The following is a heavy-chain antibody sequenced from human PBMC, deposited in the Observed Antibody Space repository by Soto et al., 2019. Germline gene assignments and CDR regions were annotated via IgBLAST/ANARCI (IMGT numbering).Heavy chain of an antibody. CDR1: GFTFSSYG. Sequence: PGGSLRLSCAASGFTFSSYGMHWVLQAPGKGLEWVAVIWYDGSNKYYADSVKGRFTISRDNSKNTLYLQMNSLRAEDTAVYYCARELLDYSNYLVRDYYYGMDVWGQGTTVTVSS. CDR2: IWYDGSNK. J-gene: IGHJ6*02. V-gene: IGHV3-33*01. D-gene: IGHD4-4*01. CDR3: ARELLDYSNYLVRDYYYGMDV.